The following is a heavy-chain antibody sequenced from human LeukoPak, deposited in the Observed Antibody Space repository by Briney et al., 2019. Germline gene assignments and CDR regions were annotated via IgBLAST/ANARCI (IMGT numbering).Heavy chain of an antibody. CDR1: GGTFSSYA. Sequence: SVKVSCKASGGTFSSYAISWVRQAPGLGLEWMGGIIPIFGTANYAQKFQGRVTITADESTSTAYMELSSLRSEDTAVYYCARARLADCSSTSCYAWYSGYDRIDAFDIWGQGTMVTVSS. CDR2: IIPIFGTA. D-gene: IGHD2-2*01. V-gene: IGHV1-69*13. J-gene: IGHJ3*02. CDR3: ARARLADCSSTSCYAWYSGYDRIDAFDI.